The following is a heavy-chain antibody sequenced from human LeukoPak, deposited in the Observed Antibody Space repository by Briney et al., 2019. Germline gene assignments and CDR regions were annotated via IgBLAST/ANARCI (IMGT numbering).Heavy chain of an antibody. J-gene: IGHJ4*02. CDR3: AKDRCSSTSCYIFDY. V-gene: IGHV3-30*02. Sequence: GGSLRLSCAASAFTFSSYGMHWVRQAPGKGLEWVAFIRYDGTNKYYADSVKGRFTISRDNTLYLQMNSLRAEDTAIYYCAKDRCSSTSCYIFDYWGQGTLVTVSS. CDR1: AFTFSSYG. D-gene: IGHD2-2*02. CDR2: IRYDGTNK.